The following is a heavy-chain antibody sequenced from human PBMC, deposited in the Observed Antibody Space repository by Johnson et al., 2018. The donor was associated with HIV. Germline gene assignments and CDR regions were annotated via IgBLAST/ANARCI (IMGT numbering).Heavy chain of an antibody. V-gene: IGHV3-30-3*01. D-gene: IGHD5-12*01. CDR1: GFIFRNFA. CDR2: ISYDGSRE. CDR3: AGVGVSGYDLAAFDI. J-gene: IGHJ3*02. Sequence: QLVESGGGVVQPGRSLRLSCEGSGFIFRNFAMHWVRQAPGKGLEWVSMISYDGSREYYAESVKGRFTISRDNPKNTVFLQMNSLRVEDTAIYYCAGVGVSGYDLAAFDIWGRGTMVTVSS.